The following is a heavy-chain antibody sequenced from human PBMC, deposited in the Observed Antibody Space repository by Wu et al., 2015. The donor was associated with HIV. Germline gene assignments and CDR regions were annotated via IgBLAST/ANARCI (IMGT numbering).Heavy chain of an antibody. Sequence: QVQLVQSGAEVKKPGASVKVSCKASGYTFTSYDINWVRQATGQGLEWMGWVNPNSGNTGYVQKFQGRVTMTRNTSISSAYMELSSLRSEDTAVYYXARGKGSDWDERIFDYWGQGTLVTVSS. V-gene: IGHV1-8*01. CDR2: VNPNSGNT. J-gene: IGHJ4*02. CDR1: GYTFTSYD. D-gene: IGHD1-1*01. CDR3: ARGKGSDWDERIFDY.